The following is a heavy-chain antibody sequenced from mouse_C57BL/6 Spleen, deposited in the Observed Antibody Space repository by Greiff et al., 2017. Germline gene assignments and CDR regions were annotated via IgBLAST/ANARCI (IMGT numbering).Heavy chain of an antibody. CDR3: YYYGSSDWYFDV. D-gene: IGHD1-1*01. V-gene: IGHV1-80*01. CDR2: IYPGDGDT. Sequence: VQLQESGAELVKPGASVKISCKASGYAFSSYWMNWVKQRPGKGLEWIGQIYPGDGDTNYNGKFKGKATLTADKSSSTAYMQLSSLTSEDSAVYFCYYYGSSDWYFDVWGTGTTVTVSS. CDR1: GYAFSSYW. J-gene: IGHJ1*03.